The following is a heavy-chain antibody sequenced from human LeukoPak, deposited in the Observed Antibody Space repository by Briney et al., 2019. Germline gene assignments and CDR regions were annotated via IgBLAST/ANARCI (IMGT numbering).Heavy chain of an antibody. CDR3: ARDLHQYYYDSSGRDIYNWFDP. CDR1: GFTFSSYS. V-gene: IGHV3-48*04. J-gene: IGHJ5*02. Sequence: PGGSLRLSCAASGFTFSSYSMNWVRQAPGKGLEWVSYISSSSSTIYYAGSVKGRFTISRDNAKNSLYLQMNSLRAEDTAVYYCARDLHQYYYDSSGRDIYNWFDPWGQGTLVTVSS. D-gene: IGHD3-22*01. CDR2: ISSSSSTI.